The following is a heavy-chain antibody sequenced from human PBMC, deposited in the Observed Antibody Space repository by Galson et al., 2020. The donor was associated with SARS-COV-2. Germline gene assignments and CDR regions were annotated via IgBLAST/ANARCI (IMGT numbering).Heavy chain of an antibody. CDR2: ISGSGNSK. V-gene: IGHV3-23*01. CDR3: SHVGNRFTISRDKSKNTLYLQMNNLGAGDTAVYYCAKVGYGDSPDYYFDY. D-gene: IGHD3-22*01. J-gene: IGHJ4*02. Sequence: GSLRLSCEASAFNFDNHCLDWVRPAPGKGLELVPGISGSGNSKYYSDPRKGPFPNSKNNSKNQPYLPKEQLGGGDTAGFSLSHVGNRFTISRDKSKNTLYLQMNNLGAGDTAVYYCAKVGYGDSPDYYFDYWGQGTLVSVSS. CDR1: AFNFDNHC.